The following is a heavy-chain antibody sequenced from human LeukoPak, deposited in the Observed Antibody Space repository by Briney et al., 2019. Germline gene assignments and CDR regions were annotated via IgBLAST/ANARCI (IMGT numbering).Heavy chain of an antibody. CDR1: GFTFSSYA. CDR2: ISGSGGST. J-gene: IGHJ4*02. D-gene: IGHD3-10*01. V-gene: IGHV3-23*01. CDR3: AKDDGSGTTDY. Sequence: GGSLRLSCAASGFTFSSYAMNWVRQAPGKGLEWVSAISGSGGSTYYADSAKGRFTISRDNSKNTLYLQMKSLRADDTAVYYCAKDDGSGTTDYWRQGTLVTVSS.